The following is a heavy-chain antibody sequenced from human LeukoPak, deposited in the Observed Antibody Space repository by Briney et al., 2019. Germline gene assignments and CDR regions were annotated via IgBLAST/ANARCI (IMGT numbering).Heavy chain of an antibody. CDR2: INPSGGST. CDR3: VRDQAPWELLFCFDY. CDR1: GYTFTSYY. D-gene: IGHD1-26*01. V-gene: IGHV1-46*01. Sequence: GASVKVSCKASGYTFTSYYMHWVRQAPGQGLEWMGIINPSGGSTSYAQKFQGRVTMTRDTSTSTVYMELSSLRSEDTAVYYCVRDQAPWELLFCFDYWGQGTLVTVSS. J-gene: IGHJ4*02.